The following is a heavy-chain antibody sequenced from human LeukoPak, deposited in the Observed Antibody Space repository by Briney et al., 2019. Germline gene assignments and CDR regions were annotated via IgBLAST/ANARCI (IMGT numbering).Heavy chain of an antibody. CDR3: AGRPDIIGAFVP. CDR2: IYYSGST. J-gene: IGHJ5*02. Sequence: PSETLSLTCTVSGGSISSYYWSWIRQPPGKGLEWIGYIYYSGSTNYNPSLKSRVTISVDTSKNQFPLKLSSVTAADTAVYYCAGRPDIIGAFVPWGQESLVTVCS. V-gene: IGHV4-59*01. CDR1: GGSISSYY. D-gene: IGHD2-15*01.